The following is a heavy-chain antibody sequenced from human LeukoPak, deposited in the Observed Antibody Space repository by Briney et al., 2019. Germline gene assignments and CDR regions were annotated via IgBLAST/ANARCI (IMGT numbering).Heavy chain of an antibody. Sequence: GGSLRLSCAASGFTFSSYAMSWVRQAPGKGLEWVSAISGSGGSTYYADSVKGRFTIPRDNSKNTLYLQMNSLRAEDTAVYYCARDRRQQLVRGLDYWGQGTLVTVSS. CDR2: ISGSGGST. D-gene: IGHD6-13*01. J-gene: IGHJ4*02. V-gene: IGHV3-23*01. CDR3: ARDRRQQLVRGLDY. CDR1: GFTFSSYA.